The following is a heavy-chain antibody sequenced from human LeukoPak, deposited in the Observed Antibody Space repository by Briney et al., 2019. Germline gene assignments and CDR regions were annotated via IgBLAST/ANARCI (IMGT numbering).Heavy chain of an antibody. J-gene: IGHJ5*02. CDR1: GGSFSGYY. Sequence: SETLSLTCAVYGGSFSGYYWSWIRQPPGKGLEWIGEINHSGSTNYNPSLKSRVTISVDTSKNQFSLKLSSVTAADTAVYYCARRSRGYYYDSSGKNWFDPWGQGTLVTVSS. D-gene: IGHD3-22*01. CDR3: ARRSRGYYYDSSGKNWFDP. CDR2: INHSGST. V-gene: IGHV4-34*01.